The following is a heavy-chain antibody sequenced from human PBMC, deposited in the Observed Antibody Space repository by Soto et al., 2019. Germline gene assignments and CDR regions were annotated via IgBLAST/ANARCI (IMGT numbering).Heavy chain of an antibody. CDR2: INPSGGST. Sequence: PGESLKISCKGSGYTFTSYHMHWVRQAPGQGLEWMGIINPSGGSTSYAQKFQGRVTMTRDTSTSTVYMELSSLRSEDTAVYYCASLWYGASSTSSDAFDIWGQGTMVTVSS. CDR1: GYTFTSYH. CDR3: ASLWYGASSTSSDAFDI. J-gene: IGHJ3*02. D-gene: IGHD2-2*01. V-gene: IGHV1-46*03.